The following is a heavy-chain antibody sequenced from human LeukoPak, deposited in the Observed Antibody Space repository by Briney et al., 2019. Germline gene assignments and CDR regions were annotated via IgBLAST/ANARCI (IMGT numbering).Heavy chain of an antibody. CDR2: IYFSGST. CDR3: ARRITDGPYYYYYMDV. CDR1: GGSISSTSYY. D-gene: IGHD1-14*01. V-gene: IGHV4-39*07. J-gene: IGHJ6*03. Sequence: SETLSLTCTVSGGSISSTSYYWGWIRQPPGKGLEWIGSIYFSGSTYNKPSLSTRVSLSVDTSKNQFSLKLSSVTAADTAVYYCARRITDGPYYYYYMDVWGKGTTVTVSS.